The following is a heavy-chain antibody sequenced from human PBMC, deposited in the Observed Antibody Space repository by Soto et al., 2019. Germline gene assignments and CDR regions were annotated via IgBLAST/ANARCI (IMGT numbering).Heavy chain of an antibody. CDR3: AREKTPMSPHYFYYGMDV. J-gene: IGHJ6*02. Sequence: SETLSLTCTVSGGSLRGYSWSWIRQSPGKGLEWIGYVYSGGGTNYSPSFMGRVTISADTTDNQFSLKLNSVTAADTAVYYCAREKTPMSPHYFYYGMDVWGQGTTVTVSS. CDR1: GGSLRGYS. CDR2: VYSGGGT. V-gene: IGHV4-59*01. D-gene: IGHD3-9*01.